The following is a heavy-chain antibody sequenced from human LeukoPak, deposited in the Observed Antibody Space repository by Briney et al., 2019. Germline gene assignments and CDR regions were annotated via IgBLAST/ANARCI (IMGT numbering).Heavy chain of an antibody. CDR1: GFTFSSYS. D-gene: IGHD6-19*01. Sequence: AGTLRLSCAASGFTFSSYSMNWVRQAPGKGLEWVSSISSSSSYIYYAGSVKGRFTISRDNAKNSLYLQMNSLRAEDTAVYYCASNGYSSGWGQGTLVTVSS. J-gene: IGHJ4*02. CDR2: ISSSSSYI. CDR3: ASNGYSSG. V-gene: IGHV3-21*01.